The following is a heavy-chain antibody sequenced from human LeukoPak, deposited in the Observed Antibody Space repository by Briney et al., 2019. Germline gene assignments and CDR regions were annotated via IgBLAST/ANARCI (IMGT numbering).Heavy chain of an antibody. CDR3: ARDVAGTWVFDY. CDR1: GGSISSYY. J-gene: IGHJ4*02. Sequence: PSETLSLTCTVSGGSISSYYWSWIRQPPGKGLEWIGYIYYSGSTNYNPSLKSRVTISVDTSKNQFSLKLSSVTAADTAVYYCARDVAGTWVFDYWGQGTLVTVSS. CDR2: IYYSGST. V-gene: IGHV4-59*12. D-gene: IGHD6-19*01.